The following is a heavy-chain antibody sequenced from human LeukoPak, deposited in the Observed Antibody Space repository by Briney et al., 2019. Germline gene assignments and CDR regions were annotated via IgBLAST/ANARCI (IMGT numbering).Heavy chain of an antibody. Sequence: SETLSLTCSVTGGSISSSNYYWGWIRQSPGKGLEWIGSIYYTGSTYSNPSLKSRVTISVDTSKNQFSLKVRSVTAADTAVYYCARDIGSQMATISDWFDPWGQGLLVTVSS. V-gene: IGHV4-39*07. CDR2: IYYTGST. D-gene: IGHD5-24*01. J-gene: IGHJ5*02. CDR3: ARDIGSQMATISDWFDP. CDR1: GGSISSSNYY.